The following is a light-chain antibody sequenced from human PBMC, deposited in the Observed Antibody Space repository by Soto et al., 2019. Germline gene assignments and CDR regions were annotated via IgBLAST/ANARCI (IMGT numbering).Light chain of an antibody. Sequence: EIVMTQSPATLSVSPGERATLSCRASQSVSTNLAWYQQKPGQAPRFLIYGASTRATGIPARFSGSGSGTEFTLTISSLQSEDFAVYYCQQYNNWPPNFGQGTRLEIK. J-gene: IGKJ5*01. CDR2: GAS. CDR3: QQYNNWPPN. CDR1: QSVSTN. V-gene: IGKV3-15*01.